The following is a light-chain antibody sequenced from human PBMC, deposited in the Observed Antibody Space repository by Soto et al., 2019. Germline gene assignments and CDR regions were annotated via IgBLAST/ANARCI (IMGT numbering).Light chain of an antibody. CDR2: AES. CDR1: QGISIY. V-gene: IGKV1-8*01. CDR3: QPYYSDPQLT. Sequence: AIRMTQSPSSLSASTGYRVTLTCRASQGISIYLAWYQQKPGKAPKLLIYAESTLQSGVPSRFSGSGSGTDFTLAIGCLQYEDFANYYRQPYYSDPQLTVGGWTQADIK. J-gene: IGKJ4*01.